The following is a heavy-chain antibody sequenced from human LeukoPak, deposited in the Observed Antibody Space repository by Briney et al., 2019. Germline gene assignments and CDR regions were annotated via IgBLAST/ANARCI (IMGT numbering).Heavy chain of an antibody. Sequence: GGSLRLSCAASGFTFSSYGMHWARQAPGKGLEWVAVISYDGSNKYYADSVKGRFTISRDNSKNTLYLQMNSLRAEDTAVYYCAKDGLPHGLWPNEYYFDYWGQGTLVTVSS. CDR2: ISYDGSNK. J-gene: IGHJ4*02. CDR3: AKDGLPHGLWPNEYYFDY. V-gene: IGHV3-30*18. CDR1: GFTFSSYG. D-gene: IGHD5-18*01.